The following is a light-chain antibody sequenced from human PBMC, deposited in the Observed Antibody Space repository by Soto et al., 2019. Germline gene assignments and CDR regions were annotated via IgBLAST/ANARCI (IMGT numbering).Light chain of an antibody. CDR1: QSISRY. J-gene: IGKJ1*01. V-gene: IGKV3-20*01. CDR2: GAS. Sequence: LTLSAGTLSLTPEQKTTLSCRASQSISRYLAWYQQKPGQGPRLLIYGASSRATGTPDRFSGSGSGTDFTLTINRLEPEDFALYYCTQYGSSPPTFGQGTKV. CDR3: TQYGSSPPT.